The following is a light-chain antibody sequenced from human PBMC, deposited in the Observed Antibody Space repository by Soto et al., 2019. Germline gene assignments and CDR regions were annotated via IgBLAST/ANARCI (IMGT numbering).Light chain of an antibody. Sequence: QSALTQPPSASGSLGQSVTISCTGNSSDVGGYNYVSWHQQHPGKAPKVMIYEVTKRPPGVPDRFSGSKSGNTASLTVSGIQAEDEADYYCSSFAGGGNPVLLGGGTKLTVL. CDR2: EVT. CDR1: SSDVGGYNY. CDR3: SSFAGGGNPVL. V-gene: IGLV2-8*01. J-gene: IGLJ2*01.